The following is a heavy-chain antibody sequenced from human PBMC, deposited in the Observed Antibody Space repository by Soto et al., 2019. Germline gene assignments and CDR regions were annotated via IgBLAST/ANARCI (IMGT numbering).Heavy chain of an antibody. CDR2: IIPKFGTT. Sequence: QVQLVQSGAVVKKPGSSVKVSCKASGGTFSTYGMNWVRLAPGQGLEWMGGIIPKFGTTNYAQKFQGRVTITADESTNTAYMELNYLRSEDTAVYFCARELDPYYGGNSLSLDYWGQGTLVTVSS. CDR3: ARELDPYYGGNSLSLDY. V-gene: IGHV1-69*13. J-gene: IGHJ4*02. CDR1: GGTFSTYG. D-gene: IGHD4-17*01.